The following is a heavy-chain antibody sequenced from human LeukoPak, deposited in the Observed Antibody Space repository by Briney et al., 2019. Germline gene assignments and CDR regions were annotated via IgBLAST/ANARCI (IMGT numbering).Heavy chain of an antibody. CDR3: ARARGIQLWLGT. J-gene: IGHJ5*02. CDR1: GYTFTSYG. D-gene: IGHD5-18*01. CDR2: ISAYNGNT. V-gene: IGHV1-18*01. Sequence: ASVKVSCKASGYTFTSYGISWVRQAPGQGLEWMGWISAYNGNTNYAQKLQGRVTMTTDTSTSTAYMELRSLRADDTPVYYCARARGIQLWLGTWGPGTLVTVSS.